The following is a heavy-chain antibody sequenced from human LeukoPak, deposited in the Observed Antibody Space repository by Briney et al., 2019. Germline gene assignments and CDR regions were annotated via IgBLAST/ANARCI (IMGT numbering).Heavy chain of an antibody. CDR2: ISGYNGKT. J-gene: IGHJ6*02. Sequence: ASVKVSCKASGYTFTTYGIGWVRQAPGQGLEWMGWISGYNGKTNYAQKFQGRVTMTTDTSTSTAYMELRSLRSDDTAVYYCARGRDILTSPYGLDVWGQGTTVIVSS. CDR1: GYTFTTYG. D-gene: IGHD3-9*01. V-gene: IGHV1-18*01. CDR3: ARGRDILTSPYGLDV.